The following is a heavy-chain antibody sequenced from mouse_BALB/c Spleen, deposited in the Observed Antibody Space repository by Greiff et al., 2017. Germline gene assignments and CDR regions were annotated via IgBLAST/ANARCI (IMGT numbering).Heavy chain of an antibody. CDR3: ARGPYGNLYYYAMDY. V-gene: IGHV2-9*02. CDR1: GFSLTSYG. J-gene: IGHJ4*01. Sequence: VKVVESGPGLVAPSQSLSITCTVSGFSLTSYGVHWVRQPPGKGLEWLGVIWAGGSTNYNSALMSRLSISKDNSKSQVFLKMNSLQTDDTAMYYCARGPYGNLYYYAMDYWGQGTSVTVSS. CDR2: IWAGGST. D-gene: IGHD2-10*02.